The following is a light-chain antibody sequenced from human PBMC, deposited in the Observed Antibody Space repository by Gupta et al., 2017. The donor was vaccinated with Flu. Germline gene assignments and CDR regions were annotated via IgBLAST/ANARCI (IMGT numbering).Light chain of an antibody. V-gene: IGKV1-39*01. CDR1: QSISNY. CDR3: QQSYSTPT. J-gene: IGKJ1*01. Sequence: DLQMTQSPSSLSASVGDRVTITCRASQSISNYLNWYQQKPGKAPKLLIYAASSLQSGVPSRCSGSGSGTDFTLTISSLQPEDCATYYCQQSYSTPTFGQGTKVEIK. CDR2: AAS.